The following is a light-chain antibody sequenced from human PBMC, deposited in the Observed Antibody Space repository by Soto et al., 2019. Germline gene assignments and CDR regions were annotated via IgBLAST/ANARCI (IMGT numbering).Light chain of an antibody. CDR3: QQLNTFPFT. Sequence: DIQLTQSPSLLSASVGDRVTITCRASHDISTYLAWYQQKPGKAPKLMIYEASTLQSGVPSRFSGSGSGTEFTLTISGLLPEDFATYHCQQLNTFPFTFVQGTRLDTK. CDR1: HDISTY. CDR2: EAS. J-gene: IGKJ5*01. V-gene: IGKV1-9*01.